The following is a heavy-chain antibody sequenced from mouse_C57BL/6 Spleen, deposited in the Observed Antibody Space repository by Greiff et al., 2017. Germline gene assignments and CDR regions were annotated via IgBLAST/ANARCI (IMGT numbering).Heavy chain of an antibody. CDR3: ARWTGTHFDV. CDR1: GYAFSSSW. CDR2: IYPGDGDT. J-gene: IGHJ1*03. V-gene: IGHV1-82*01. D-gene: IGHD4-1*01. Sequence: VKLQESGPELVKPGASVKISCKASGYAFSSSWMNWVKQRPGKGLEWIGRIYPGDGDTNYNGKFKGKATLTADKSSSTAYMQLSSLTSEDSAVYFCARWTGTHFDVWGTGTTVTVSS.